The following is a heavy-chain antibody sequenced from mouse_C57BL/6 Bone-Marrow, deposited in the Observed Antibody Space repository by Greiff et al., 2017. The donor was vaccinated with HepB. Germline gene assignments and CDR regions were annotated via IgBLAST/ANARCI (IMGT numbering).Heavy chain of an antibody. CDR2: IWSGGST. Sequence: QVQLQQSGPGLVQPSQSLSITCTVSGFSLTSYGVHWVRQSPGKGLEWLGVIWSGGSTDYNAAFISRLSISKDNSKSQVFFKMNSLQADDTAIYYCARNPIYYYGSRRGAYWGQGTLVTVSA. CDR3: ARNPIYYYGSRRGAY. D-gene: IGHD1-1*01. J-gene: IGHJ3*01. V-gene: IGHV2-2*01. CDR1: GFSLTSYG.